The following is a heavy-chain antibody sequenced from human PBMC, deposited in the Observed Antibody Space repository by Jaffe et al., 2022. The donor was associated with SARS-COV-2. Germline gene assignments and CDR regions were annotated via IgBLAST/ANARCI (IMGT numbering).Heavy chain of an antibody. CDR2: IGTAGDT. V-gene: IGHV3-13*01. J-gene: IGHJ6*02. CDR3: ARVPWTVTDGNLYYYGMDV. CDR1: GFTFSNYD. Sequence: EVQLVESGGGLVQPGGSLRLSCAASGFTFSNYDMHWVRQATGKGLEWVSSIGTAGDTFYPGSVKGRFTISRENAKNSLYLQMNSLRAEDTAVYYCARVPWTVTDGNLYYYGMDVWGQGTTVTVSS. D-gene: IGHD4-17*01.